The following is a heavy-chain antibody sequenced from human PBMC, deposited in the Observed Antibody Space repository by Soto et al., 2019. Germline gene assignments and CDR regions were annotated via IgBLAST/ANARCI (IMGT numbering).Heavy chain of an antibody. V-gene: IGHV5-51*01. D-gene: IGHD5-12*01. CDR2: IYPGDSDT. CDR1: GYRFTNYW. J-gene: IGHJ3*02. CDR3: ASTDVVSTIDDDRDAFDI. Sequence: PGESLKISCKASGYRFTNYWIGWVRQMPGKGLEWMGVIYPGDSDTRYSPSFHGQVTISADKSISTAYLQWSSLKASDTAIYYCASTDVVSTIDDDRDAFDIWGQGTMVTVSS.